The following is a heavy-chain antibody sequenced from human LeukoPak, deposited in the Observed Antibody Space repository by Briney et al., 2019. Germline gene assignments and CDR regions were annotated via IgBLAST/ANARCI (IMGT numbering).Heavy chain of an antibody. J-gene: IGHJ3*02. Sequence: ASVKVSCKASGYTFTGYYMHWVRQAPGQGLEWMGWINPSSGGTNYAQKLQGRVTMTTDTSTSTAYMELSRLRSDDTAVYYCARYFYYYGSGSYYQDAFDIWGQGTMVTVSS. CDR1: GYTFTGYY. D-gene: IGHD3-10*01. V-gene: IGHV1-2*02. CDR2: INPSSGGT. CDR3: ARYFYYYGSGSYYQDAFDI.